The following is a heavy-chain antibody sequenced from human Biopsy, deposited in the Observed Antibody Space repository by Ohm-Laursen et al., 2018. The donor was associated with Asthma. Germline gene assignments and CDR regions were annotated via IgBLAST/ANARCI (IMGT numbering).Heavy chain of an antibody. Sequence: SLRLSCSAAGTHFGSYNMHWARQAPGKGLEWVAVITFDGSTQHYGDSVKGRFTISRDNSKNMLFLQMNSLRAGDTAVYYCSRDTLGYYFDIWGQGTQVTVSS. D-gene: IGHD6-13*01. V-gene: IGHV3-30-3*01. CDR3: SRDTLGYYFDI. J-gene: IGHJ4*02. CDR2: ITFDGSTQ. CDR1: GTHFGSYN.